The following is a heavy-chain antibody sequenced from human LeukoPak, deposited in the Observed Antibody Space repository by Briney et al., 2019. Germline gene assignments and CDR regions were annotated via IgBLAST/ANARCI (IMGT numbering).Heavy chain of an antibody. CDR2: INHSGST. D-gene: IGHD3-10*01. V-gene: IGHV4-34*01. J-gene: IGHJ3*02. Sequence: GSLRLSCAGSGFILSDYWMTWVRDPPGKGLEGFGEINHSGSTNYNPSLKSRVTISVDTSKNQFSLKLSSVTAADTAVYYCARLRRTMVRGVQDAFDIWGQGTMVTVSS. CDR3: ARLRRTMVRGVQDAFDI. CDR1: GFILSDYW.